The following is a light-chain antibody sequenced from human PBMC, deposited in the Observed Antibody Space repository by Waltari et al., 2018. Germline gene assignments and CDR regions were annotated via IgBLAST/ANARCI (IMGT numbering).Light chain of an antibody. CDR3: SAWDDSLNGVV. CDR1: RSNIGSRT. Sequence: QSVLTQPPSASGTPGQRVTISCSGSRSNIGSRTVNCYQPFPGTAPNLLRCTNDQRPSGVPDRVSASRSGASASLASSGLRSEDEADYYWSAWDDSLNGVVFGGGTKLTVL. J-gene: IGLJ2*01. V-gene: IGLV1-44*01. CDR2: TND.